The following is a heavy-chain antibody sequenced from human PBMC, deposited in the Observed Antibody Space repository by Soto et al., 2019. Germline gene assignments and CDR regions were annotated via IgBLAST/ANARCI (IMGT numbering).Heavy chain of an antibody. CDR1: GFTFSSYA. CDR3: AKAGFDCSSTSCSYGMDV. V-gene: IGHV3-23*01. CDR2: ISGSGGST. D-gene: IGHD2-2*01. J-gene: IGHJ6*02. Sequence: GGSLRLYCAASGFTFSSYAMSWVRQAPGKGLEWVSAISGSGGSTYYADSVKGRFTISRDNSKNTLYLQMNSLRAEDTAVYYCAKAGFDCSSTSCSYGMDVWGQGTTVTVSS.